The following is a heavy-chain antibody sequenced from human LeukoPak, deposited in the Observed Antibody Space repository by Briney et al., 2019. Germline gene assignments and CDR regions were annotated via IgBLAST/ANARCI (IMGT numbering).Heavy chain of an antibody. J-gene: IGHJ3*02. Sequence: GGSLRLSCAASGFTVSSIHMVWVRQAPGKGLEWVSVTYTGGNSYYADSVKGRFIISRDVSKNTLYLQMNSLRAEDSALYYCARGGRGSAAVVAPRSFDIWGQGTMVTVSS. D-gene: IGHD3-22*01. CDR3: ARGGRGSAAVVAPRSFDI. V-gene: IGHV3-53*01. CDR1: GFTVSSIH. CDR2: TYTGGNS.